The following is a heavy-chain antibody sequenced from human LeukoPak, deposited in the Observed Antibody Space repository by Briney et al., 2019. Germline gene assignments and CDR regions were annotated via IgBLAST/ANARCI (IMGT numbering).Heavy chain of an antibody. D-gene: IGHD6-13*01. Sequence: ASVKVSCKTSGYTFTTYAIHWVRQVPGQRPEWMGWINAGNGNTQYSQKFQGRVTITRDTSASTAYMQLSSLKSEDTAVYYCASPYPGIAAAGHSFYYGMDVWGQGTTVTVSS. CDR1: GYTFTTYA. J-gene: IGHJ6*02. CDR3: ASPYPGIAAAGHSFYYGMDV. V-gene: IGHV1-3*01. CDR2: INAGNGNT.